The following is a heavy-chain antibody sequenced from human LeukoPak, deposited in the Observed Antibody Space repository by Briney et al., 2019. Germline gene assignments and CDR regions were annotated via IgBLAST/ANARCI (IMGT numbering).Heavy chain of an antibody. CDR3: ARSCGGDCYRTKRYYGMDV. D-gene: IGHD2-21*02. J-gene: IGHJ6*02. Sequence: GSLRLSCAASEFTFSSYSMNWIRQPPGKGLEWIGEINHSGSTNYNPSLKSRVTISVDTSKNQFSLKLSSVTAADTAVYYCARSCGGDCYRTKRYYGMDVWGQGTTATVSS. CDR2: INHSGST. V-gene: IGHV4-34*01. CDR1: EFTFSSYS.